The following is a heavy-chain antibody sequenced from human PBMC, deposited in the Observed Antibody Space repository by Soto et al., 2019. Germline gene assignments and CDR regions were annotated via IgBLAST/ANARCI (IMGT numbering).Heavy chain of an antibody. V-gene: IGHV3-30-3*01. CDR3: AKDSNKYSSSLRGRYFDY. D-gene: IGHD4-4*01. J-gene: IGHJ4*02. CDR1: GFTFSSYA. CDR2: ISYDGSNK. Sequence: GGSLRLSCAASGFTFSSYAMHWVRQAPGKGLEWVAVISYDGSNKYYADSVKGRFTISRDNSKNTLYLQMNSLGAEDTAVYYCAKDSNKYSSSLRGRYFDYWGQGMGVTVSS.